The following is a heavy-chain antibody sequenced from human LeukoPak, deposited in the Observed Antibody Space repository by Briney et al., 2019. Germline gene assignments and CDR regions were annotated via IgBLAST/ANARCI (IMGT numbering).Heavy chain of an antibody. D-gene: IGHD2-2*01. CDR2: IKQDRSEK. V-gene: IGHV3-7*01. J-gene: IGHJ3*02. Sequence: GGSLRLSCAASGFTFSSYWMSWVRQAPGKGLEWVANIKQDRSEKYFVDSVKGRFTISRDNAKNSLYLQMNSLRAEDTAVYYCARVCTSCYAGRDAFDIWGQGTMVTVSS. CDR1: GFTFSSYW. CDR3: ARVCTSCYAGRDAFDI.